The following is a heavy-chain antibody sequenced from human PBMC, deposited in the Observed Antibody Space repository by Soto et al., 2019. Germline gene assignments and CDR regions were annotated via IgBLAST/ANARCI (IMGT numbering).Heavy chain of an antibody. D-gene: IGHD1-26*01. Sequence: QLQLQESGSGLVKPSQTLFLTCAVSGGSISGGGYSWSWIRQPPGKGLEWIGNIHQSGSTYYNPSLKSRVTISVDRSKNQFSLKLSSVTAADTAVYYCARARCGTYWDDAFDIWGQGTMVTVSS. CDR3: ARARCGTYWDDAFDI. J-gene: IGHJ3*02. CDR1: GGSISGGGYS. V-gene: IGHV4-30-2*01. CDR2: IHQSGST.